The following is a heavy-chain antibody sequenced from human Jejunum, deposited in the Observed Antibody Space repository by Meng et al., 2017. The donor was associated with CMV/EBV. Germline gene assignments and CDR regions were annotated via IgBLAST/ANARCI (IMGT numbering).Heavy chain of an antibody. V-gene: IGHV4-34*01. CDR3: ARGNYDSSGYYLDY. D-gene: IGHD3-22*01. CDR1: GRSVSGYY. Sequence: QVQLQQWGSGPCKPSEPMSLPCAVYGRSVSGYYWSWIRQPPGKGLEWIGEINHSRGTKYNPSRKSRVTISADTSKNQFSLKLTSVTAADTAVYYCARGNYDSSGYYLDYWGQGTLVTVSS. CDR2: INHSRGT. J-gene: IGHJ4*02.